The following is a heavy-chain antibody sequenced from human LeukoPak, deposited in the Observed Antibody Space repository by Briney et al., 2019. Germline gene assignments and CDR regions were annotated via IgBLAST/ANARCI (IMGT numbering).Heavy chain of an antibody. CDR2: AYYRSKWYT. CDR1: GDSVSTNTAA. D-gene: IGHD2-15*01. Sequence: SQTLSLTCAFSGDSVSTNTAAWNWIRQSPSRGLEWLGRAYYRSKWYTDYAVSVKSRIPINPDTPKNQFSLQLNSVTPEDTAVYFCARDGWPASDYWGQGTLVTVSS. J-gene: IGHJ4*02. CDR3: ARDGWPASDY. V-gene: IGHV6-1*01.